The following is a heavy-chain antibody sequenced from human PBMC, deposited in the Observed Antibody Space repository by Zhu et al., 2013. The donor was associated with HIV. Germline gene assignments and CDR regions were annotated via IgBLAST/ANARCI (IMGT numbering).Heavy chain of an antibody. CDR1: GYTFTGFF. D-gene: IGHD4-17*01. CDR3: ARGPQDYGEGEYYYYGMDV. Sequence: QVQLVQSGAEVKKPGASMKVSCKASGYTFTGFFLHWVRQAPGQGLEWMGGIIPIFGTANYAQKFQGRVTITADESTSTAYMELSSLRSEDTAVYYCARGPQDYGEGEYYYYGMDVWGQGTTVTVSS. CDR2: IIPIFGTA. V-gene: IGHV1-69*01. J-gene: IGHJ6*02.